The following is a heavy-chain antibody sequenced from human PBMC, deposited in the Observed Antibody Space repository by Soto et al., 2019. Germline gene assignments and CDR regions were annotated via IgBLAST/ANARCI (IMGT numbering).Heavy chain of an antibody. Sequence: PSESLSLTCTVSGGSISSGGYYWSWIRQHPGKGLEWIGYIYYSGSTYYNPSLKSRVTISVDTSKNQFSLKLSSVTAADTAVYYCARDRVINSYSSPHNWFDPWGQGTLVTVSS. CDR1: GGSISSGGYY. D-gene: IGHD6-13*01. V-gene: IGHV4-31*03. CDR3: ARDRVINSYSSPHNWFDP. J-gene: IGHJ5*02. CDR2: IYYSGST.